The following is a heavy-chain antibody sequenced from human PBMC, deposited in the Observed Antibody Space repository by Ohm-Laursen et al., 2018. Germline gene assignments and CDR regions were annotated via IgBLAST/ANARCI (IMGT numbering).Heavy chain of an antibody. J-gene: IGHJ5*02. Sequence: GTLSLTCSVSGGSFTDTNNYWAWIRQPPGKGLEWIGSFYYPGTTVYNPSLTSRVAVSIDTSKNQFSLQVSSVTAADTALYYCARGLWWFDPWGQGTLVTVSS. CDR3: ARGLWWFDP. V-gene: IGHV4-39*07. CDR2: FYYPGTT. CDR1: GGSFTDTNNY.